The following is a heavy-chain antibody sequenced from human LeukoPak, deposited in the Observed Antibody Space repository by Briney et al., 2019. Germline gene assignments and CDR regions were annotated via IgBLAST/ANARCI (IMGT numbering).Heavy chain of an antibody. Sequence: SETLSLTCTVSGDSISSYYWSWIRQPPGKGLEWIGYIYYSGNTNYNPSLKSRVTISVDMSKNQFSLKLSSVTAADTAVYYCARGHGVHMDVWGQGTTVTVSS. CDR3: ARGHGVHMDV. CDR2: IYYSGNT. CDR1: GDSISSYY. V-gene: IGHV4-59*01. J-gene: IGHJ6*02. D-gene: IGHD3-10*01.